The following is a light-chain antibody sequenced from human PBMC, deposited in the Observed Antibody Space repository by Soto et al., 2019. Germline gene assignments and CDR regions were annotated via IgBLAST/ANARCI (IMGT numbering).Light chain of an antibody. J-gene: IGKJ4*01. Sequence: DIQMTQSPSFVSASVGDRDTITCRASQGIASWLAWYQQKPGRAPKLLIHAASSLGSGVPSRFSGSGSGTDFTLTISSLQPEDFATYYCQQTSSFPLTFGGGTKVEIK. V-gene: IGKV1-12*01. CDR1: QGIASW. CDR3: QQTSSFPLT. CDR2: AAS.